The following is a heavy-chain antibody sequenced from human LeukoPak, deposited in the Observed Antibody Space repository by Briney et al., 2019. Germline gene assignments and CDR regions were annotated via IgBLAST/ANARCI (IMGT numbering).Heavy chain of an antibody. J-gene: IGHJ6*04. CDR3: SGVLPTAPYSVMDV. CDR1: GGSFSGYY. V-gene: IGHV4-34*01. CDR2: INRSGTT. Sequence: SETLSLTCAVYGGSFSGYYWSWIRQPPGKGLEWIGEINRSGTTNYNPSLKSRVTISIDASKRQFSLKLSSVTAADTAVYYCSGVLPTAPYSVMDVWGKG. D-gene: IGHD2-2*01.